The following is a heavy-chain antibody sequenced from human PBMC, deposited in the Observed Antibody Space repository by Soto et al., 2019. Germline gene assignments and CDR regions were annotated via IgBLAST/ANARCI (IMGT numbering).Heavy chain of an antibody. J-gene: IGHJ4*02. CDR3: TRARIDY. Sequence: EVQLVESGGALVQPGGSLRLACAASGFTFSSYWMTWVRQAPGKGLEWVANIKQDGSEKYYVDSVKGRFTISRDNTKNSVYLQMNSLRAEDTAVYYCTRARIDYWGQGTLVTVSS. V-gene: IGHV3-7*01. CDR1: GFTFSSYW. CDR2: IKQDGSEK.